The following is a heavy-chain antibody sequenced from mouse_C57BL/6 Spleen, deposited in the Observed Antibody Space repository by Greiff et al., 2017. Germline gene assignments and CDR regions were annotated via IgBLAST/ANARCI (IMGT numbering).Heavy chain of an antibody. CDR3: ARRGIDGGLRRGYFEV. D-gene: IGHD2-4*01. Sequence: QVQLQQPGAELVMPGASVKLSCTASGYTFTSYWMHWVKQRPGQGLEWIGEIAPSDSYTNYNQKFKGKSTLTVDTSSSTCYMQISSLTAEDSAVYYCARRGIDGGLRRGYFEVWGTGTTATVSS. CDR1: GYTFTSYW. CDR2: IAPSDSYT. V-gene: IGHV1-69*01. J-gene: IGHJ1*03.